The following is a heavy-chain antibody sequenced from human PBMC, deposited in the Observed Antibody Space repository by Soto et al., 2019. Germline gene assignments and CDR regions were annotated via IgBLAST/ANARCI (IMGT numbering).Heavy chain of an antibody. CDR3: ARASRGYSYGFSFDY. J-gene: IGHJ4*01. CDR2: IYYSGST. CDR1: GGSISSYY. V-gene: IGHV4-59*08. D-gene: IGHD5-18*01. Sequence: SETLSLTCTVSGGSISSYYWSWIRQPPGKGLEWIGYIYYSGSTNYNPSLKSRVTISVDTSKNQFSLKLSSVTAADTAVYYCARASRGYSYGFSFDYWGHATLVT.